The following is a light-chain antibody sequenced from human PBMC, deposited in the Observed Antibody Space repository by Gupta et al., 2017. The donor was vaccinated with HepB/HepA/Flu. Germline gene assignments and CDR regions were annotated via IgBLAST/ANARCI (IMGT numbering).Light chain of an antibody. V-gene: IGLV1-44*01. CDR1: SSNIGSNT. CDR3: AAWDDSLIGVV. Sequence: QPVLTHPPYASGTPRQTVTISCSGTSSNIGSNTVNWYQHLPGTAPKLLIYSTNQRPSGVPDRFSGSKSGTSASLAISELQSEDEADYFCAAWDDSLIGVVFGGGTKLTVL. J-gene: IGLJ2*01. CDR2: STN.